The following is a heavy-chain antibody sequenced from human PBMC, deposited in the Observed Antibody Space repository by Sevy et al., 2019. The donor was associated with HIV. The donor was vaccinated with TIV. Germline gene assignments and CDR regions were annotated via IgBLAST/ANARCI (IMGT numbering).Heavy chain of an antibody. CDR3: ARAAYGYFDYGMDV. D-gene: IGHD6-25*01. V-gene: IGHV1-18*01. CDR2: ISAYNGNT. J-gene: IGHJ6*02. Sequence: ASVKVSCKASGYTFTSYGISWVRQAPGQGLEWMGWISAYNGNTNYAQKLQGRVTMTTDTSTSTAYMELRSLRSDDTAVYYCARAAYGYFDYGMDVWGQWTTVTVSS. CDR1: GYTFTSYG.